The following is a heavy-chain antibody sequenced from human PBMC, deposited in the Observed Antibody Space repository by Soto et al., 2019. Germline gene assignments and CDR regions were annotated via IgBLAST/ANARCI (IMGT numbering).Heavy chain of an antibody. D-gene: IGHD2-8*01. CDR3: AREPAYCTNGVCYNYYYYYVMDV. Sequence: SETLSLTCAVYGGSFSGYYWSWIRQPPGKGLEWIGEINHSGSTNYNPSLKSRVTISVDTSKNQFSLKLSSVTAADTAVYYCAREPAYCTNGVCYNYYYYYVMDVWGQGTTVTVSS. J-gene: IGHJ6*02. V-gene: IGHV4-34*01. CDR2: INHSGST. CDR1: GGSFSGYY.